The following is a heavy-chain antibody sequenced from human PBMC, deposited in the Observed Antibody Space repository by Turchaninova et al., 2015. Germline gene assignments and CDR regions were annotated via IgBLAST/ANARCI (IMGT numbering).Heavy chain of an antibody. CDR3: AKSGLGSTHWATFDH. Sequence: EVQLVESGGGLVQPGGSLRLSCAASGFTFSSSAMSWVRQAPGKGLQWVSVLGVSGLAPDTAGTVKVRFTISRDDSKNTLYLQMNSLRADETAVYYCAKSGLGSTHWATFDHWGQGTLVTVSS. CDR1: GFTFSSSA. D-gene: IGHD1-26*01. V-gene: IGHV3-23*04. CDR2: LGVSGLAP. J-gene: IGHJ4*02.